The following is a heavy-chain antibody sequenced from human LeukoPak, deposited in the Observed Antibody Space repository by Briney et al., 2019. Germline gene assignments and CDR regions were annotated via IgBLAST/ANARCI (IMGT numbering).Heavy chain of an antibody. V-gene: IGHV4-4*07. CDR2: IYTSGST. CDR3: ARDTLATYYYGSGSLFGWFDP. CDR1: GGSISSYY. J-gene: IGHJ5*02. D-gene: IGHD3-10*01. Sequence: SETLSLTCTVSGGSISSYYWSWIRQPAGKGLEWIGRIYTSGSTNYDPSLKSRVTMSVDTSKNQFSLKLSSVTAADTAVYYCARDTLATYYYGSGSLFGWFDPWGQGTLVTVSS.